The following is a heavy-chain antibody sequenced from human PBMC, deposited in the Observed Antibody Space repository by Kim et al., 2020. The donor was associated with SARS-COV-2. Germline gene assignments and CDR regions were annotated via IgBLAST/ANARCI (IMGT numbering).Heavy chain of an antibody. CDR3: TTDRPWHYDILTGYHEDALDI. D-gene: IGHD3-9*01. V-gene: IGHV3-15*01. CDR1: GFTFSNAW. CDR2: IKSKTDGGTT. J-gene: IGHJ3*02. Sequence: GGSLRLSCAASGFTFSNAWMSWVRQAPGKGLEWVGRIKSKTDGGTTDYAAPVKGRFTISRDDSKNTLYLQMNSLKTEDTAVYYFTTDRPWHYDILTGYHEDALDIWRQGTMVTVSS.